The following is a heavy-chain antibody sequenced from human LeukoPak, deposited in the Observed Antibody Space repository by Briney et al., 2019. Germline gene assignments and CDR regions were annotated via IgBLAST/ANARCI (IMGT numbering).Heavy chain of an antibody. Sequence: SETLSLTCTVSGGSISSSSYYWGWIRQPPGEGLEWIGSIYYTGSTYYNPSLKSRVTISVDTSKNQFSLKLSSLTAADTAVYYCASRTPSIAALLGYYYMDVWGKGTTVTVSS. CDR1: GGSISSSSYY. J-gene: IGHJ6*03. CDR2: IYYTGST. V-gene: IGHV4-39*07. CDR3: ASRTPSIAALLGYYYMDV. D-gene: IGHD6-6*01.